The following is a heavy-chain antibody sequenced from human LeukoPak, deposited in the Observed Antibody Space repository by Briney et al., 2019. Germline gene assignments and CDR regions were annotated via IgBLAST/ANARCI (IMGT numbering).Heavy chain of an antibody. D-gene: IGHD1-26*01. J-gene: IGHJ6*02. CDR3: ARKRWEPYHYYGMDV. V-gene: IGHV4-59*08. CDR1: GGSISSYY. CDR2: IYYSGST. Sequence: SETLSLTCTVSGGSISSYYWSWIRQPPGKGLEWIGYIYYSGSTNYNPSLKSRVTISVDTSKNQFSLKLSSVTAADTAVYYCARKRWEPYHYYGMDVWGQGTTVTVSS.